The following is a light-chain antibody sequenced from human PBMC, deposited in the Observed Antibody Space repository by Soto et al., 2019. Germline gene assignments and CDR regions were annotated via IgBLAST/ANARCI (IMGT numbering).Light chain of an antibody. Sequence: EIGLTQSPTTLSLSPGERATLSCRASESVSSYLAWYQQKPGQAPRLLIYDASNRATGIPARFSGSGSGTDFTLTISSREPEDFAVYYCQQRSDWPPVTFGQGTRLEI. J-gene: IGKJ5*01. CDR1: ESVSSY. V-gene: IGKV3-11*01. CDR3: QQRSDWPPVT. CDR2: DAS.